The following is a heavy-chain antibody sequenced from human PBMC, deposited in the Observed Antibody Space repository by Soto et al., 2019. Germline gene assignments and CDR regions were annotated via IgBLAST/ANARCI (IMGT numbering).Heavy chain of an antibody. CDR1: GYTFTSYG. V-gene: IGHV1-18*01. J-gene: IGHJ4*02. CDR2: ISANNGKT. CDR3: ARDGYFDH. Sequence: QVQLVQSGAEVKKPGDSVRVSCKASGYTFTSYGIGWVRQAPGQGLEWMGWISANNGKTKYAQKLQGRVTMTPDAYTSTAYMELRSLRSDDAAVYYCARDGYFDHWGQGTLVTVSS.